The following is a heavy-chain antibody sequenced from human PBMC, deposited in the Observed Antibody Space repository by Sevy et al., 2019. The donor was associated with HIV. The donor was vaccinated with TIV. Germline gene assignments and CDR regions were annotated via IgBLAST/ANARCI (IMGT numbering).Heavy chain of an antibody. J-gene: IGHJ4*02. CDR2: INPNSGGT. CDR3: ATSRPDYDFWSGYSAYYFDY. V-gene: IGHV1-2*02. Sequence: ASVKVSCKASGYTFTGYYMHWVRQAPGQGLEWMGWINPNSGGTNYAQKFQGRVTMTRDTSISTAYMELSRLRSDETAVYYCATSRPDYDFWSGYSAYYFDYWGQGTLVTVSS. D-gene: IGHD3-3*01. CDR1: GYTFTGYY.